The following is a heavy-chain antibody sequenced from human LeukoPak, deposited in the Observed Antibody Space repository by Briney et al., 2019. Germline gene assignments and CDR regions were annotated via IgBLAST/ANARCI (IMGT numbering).Heavy chain of an antibody. CDR2: ISYDGSNK. J-gene: IGHJ4*02. Sequence: GGSLRLSCAASGFTFSSYAMHWVRQAPGKGLEWVAVISYDGSNKYYADSVKGRFTISRDNAKNTLYLQMNSLRADDTAVYFCATGGDYWGQGTLVTVSS. V-gene: IGHV3-30-3*01. CDR3: ATGGDY. CDR1: GFTFSSYA.